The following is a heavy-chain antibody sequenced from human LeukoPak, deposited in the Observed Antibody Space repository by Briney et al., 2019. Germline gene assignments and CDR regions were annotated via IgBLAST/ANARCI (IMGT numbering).Heavy chain of an antibody. D-gene: IGHD4-17*01. V-gene: IGHV4-4*07. CDR2: IYTSGST. CDR3: ARGGRLREGSYDAFDI. J-gene: IGHJ3*02. Sequence: SDTLSLTCTVSDGFITNYYWSWVRQPAGKGLEWIGRIYTSGSTNYNPSLKSRVTMSVDTSKNQFSLKLSSVTAADTAVYYCARGGRLREGSYDAFDIWGQGTMVTVSS. CDR1: DGFITNYY.